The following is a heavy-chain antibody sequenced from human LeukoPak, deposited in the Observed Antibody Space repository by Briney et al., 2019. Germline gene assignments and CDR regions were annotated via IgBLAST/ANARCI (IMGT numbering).Heavy chain of an antibody. Sequence: PGGSLRLSCAAPGFTYSSYGIHWGRQAPGKGLEWVAVISYDGSNKYYADSVKGRLTISRDNSKNALYLQMSILRPEDTAVYYCANLVTDYYYDSSCILVDAFDRCRQGSMVTVSS. D-gene: IGHD3-22*01. CDR3: ANLVTDYYYDSSCILVDAFDR. V-gene: IGHV3-30*18. CDR1: GFTYSSYG. J-gene: IGHJ3*02. CDR2: ISYDGSNK.